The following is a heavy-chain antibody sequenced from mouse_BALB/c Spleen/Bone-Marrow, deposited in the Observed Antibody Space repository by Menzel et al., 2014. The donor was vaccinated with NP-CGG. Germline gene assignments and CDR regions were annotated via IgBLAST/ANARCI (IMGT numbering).Heavy chain of an antibody. CDR3: ARNAYYAMDY. CDR1: GFDFSRYW. V-gene: IGHV4-1*02. CDR2: INPDSSTI. J-gene: IGHJ4*01. Sequence: DVKLQESGGGLVQPGGSLKLSCAASGFDFSRYWMSWVRQAPGKGLEWIGEINPDSSTINYTPSLKDTFIISRDNAKNTLYLQMSKVRSEDTALYYCARNAYYAMDYWGQGTSVTVPS.